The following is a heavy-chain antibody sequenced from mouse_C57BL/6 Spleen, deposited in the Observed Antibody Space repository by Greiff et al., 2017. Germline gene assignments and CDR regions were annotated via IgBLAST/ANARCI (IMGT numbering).Heavy chain of an antibody. V-gene: IGHV1-55*01. Sequence: QVQLQQPGAELVKPGASVKMSCKASGYTFTSYWITWVKQRPGQGLEWIGDIYPGSGSTNYNEKFKSKATLTVDTSSSTAYMQLSSLTSEDSAVYYCASGGSTLAWFAYWGQGTLVTVSA. D-gene: IGHD1-1*01. CDR1: GYTFTSYW. CDR3: ASGGSTLAWFAY. J-gene: IGHJ3*01. CDR2: IYPGSGST.